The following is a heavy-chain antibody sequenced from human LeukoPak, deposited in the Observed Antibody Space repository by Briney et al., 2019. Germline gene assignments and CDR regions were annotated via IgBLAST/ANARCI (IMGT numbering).Heavy chain of an antibody. J-gene: IGHJ4*02. CDR2: IGPTGSDR. Sequence: GGSLRLSCTASGLTFSTSGFNWVRQAPGKGLEWVASIGPTGSDRYHADSIKVRFTISRANANNFLYLKMNSLRAEDTAVYYCATETNGRHYDYWGQGTLLTVSS. CDR3: ATETNGRHYDY. D-gene: IGHD1-14*01. V-gene: IGHV3-21*06. CDR1: GLTFSTSG.